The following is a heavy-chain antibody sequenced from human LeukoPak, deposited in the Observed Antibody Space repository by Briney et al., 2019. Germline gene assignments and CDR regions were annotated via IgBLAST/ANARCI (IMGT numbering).Heavy chain of an antibody. J-gene: IGHJ4*02. CDR3: VKEGMTVGSGDF. CDR2: ISNSGGTT. V-gene: IGHV3-23*01. CDR1: GFTFSSYA. Sequence: PGGSLRLSCAASGFTFSSYAMSWVRQAPGKGLEWVSVISNSGGTTYYADSVEGRFTISRDNSKNTLYLQMNTLRAADTAVYFCVKEGMTVGSGDFWGQGTLVTVSS. D-gene: IGHD1-26*01.